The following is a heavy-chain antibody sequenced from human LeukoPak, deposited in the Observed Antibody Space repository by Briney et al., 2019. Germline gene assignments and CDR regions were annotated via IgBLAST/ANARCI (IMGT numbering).Heavy chain of an antibody. CDR2: ISYDGSNK. CDR1: GFTFSSYG. J-gene: IGHJ3*02. Sequence: QAGGSLRLSCAASGFTFSSYGMHWVRQAPGKGLEWVAVISYDGSNKYYADSVQGRFTISGDNSKNMLYLQMNSLRAEDTAMYYCASTTGIAVAGDIWGQGTMVTVSS. D-gene: IGHD6-19*01. CDR3: ASTTGIAVAGDI. V-gene: IGHV3-30*03.